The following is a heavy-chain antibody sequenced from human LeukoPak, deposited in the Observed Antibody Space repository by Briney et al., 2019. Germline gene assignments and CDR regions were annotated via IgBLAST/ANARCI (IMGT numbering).Heavy chain of an antibody. J-gene: IGHJ3*02. CDR2: IKQDGSEK. Sequence: GGSLRLSCAVSGFTFSRHWMRWVRQAPGKGPEWVASIKQDGSEKFYVDSVKGRFTISSDNAKSSVYLQMNSLRAEDTAVYYCARASSYMAFGIWGQGTMVTVSS. D-gene: IGHD3-22*01. CDR3: ARASSYMAFGI. CDR1: GFTFSRHW. V-gene: IGHV3-7*01.